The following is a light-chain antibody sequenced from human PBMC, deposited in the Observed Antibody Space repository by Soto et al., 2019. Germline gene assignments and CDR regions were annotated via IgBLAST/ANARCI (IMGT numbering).Light chain of an antibody. CDR2: EVS. V-gene: IGLV2-14*01. Sequence: QSVLTQPASVSGSLGQSITISCTGSSSDVGAYNYVSWYQQQPGKAPKLMISEVSNRPSGVSNRFSGSKSGNTASLIISGLQAEDEADYYCCSFTRTTTDVYATAPKVTVL. CDR3: CSFTRTTTDV. CDR1: SSDVGAYNY. J-gene: IGLJ1*01.